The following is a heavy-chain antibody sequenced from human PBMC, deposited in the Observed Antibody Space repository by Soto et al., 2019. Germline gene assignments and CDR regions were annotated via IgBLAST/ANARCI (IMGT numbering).Heavy chain of an antibody. V-gene: IGHV4-30-2*01. CDR3: ARLQFGEGLDY. CDR2: ILHTGGT. Sequence: SLTCAVSGGSISGGGFSWSWIRQPPGKGLEWIGYILHTGGTQYNPSLKSRVSMSVDKPKNQFSLHLTSVTAADTAVYYCARLQFGEGLDYWGQGALVTVSS. J-gene: IGHJ4*02. D-gene: IGHD3-10*01. CDR1: GGSISGGGFS.